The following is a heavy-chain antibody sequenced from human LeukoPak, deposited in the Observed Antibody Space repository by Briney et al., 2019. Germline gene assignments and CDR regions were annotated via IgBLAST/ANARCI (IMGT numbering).Heavy chain of an antibody. J-gene: IGHJ4*02. V-gene: IGHV3-7*01. CDR3: ASLDTAAIRTGGY. CDR1: GFTFVNAW. D-gene: IGHD5-18*01. Sequence: GGSLRLSCAASGFTFVNAWMSWVRQAPGKGLEWVAMIKKSGSETHYVDSVKGRFTISRDSARNSLYLQMSSLKADDTAVYYCASLDTAAIRTGGYWGQGTLVTVSS. CDR2: IKKSGSET.